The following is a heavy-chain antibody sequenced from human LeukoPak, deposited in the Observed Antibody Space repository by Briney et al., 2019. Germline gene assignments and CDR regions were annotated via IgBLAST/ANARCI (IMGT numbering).Heavy chain of an antibody. CDR2: IRNDGSST. CDR1: GFTSSSYW. D-gene: IGHD3-22*01. V-gene: IGHV3-74*01. Sequence: GGSLRLSCAASGFTSSSYWMHWVRQAPGKRPVWVARIRNDGSSTDYADSVKGRFTISRDNAKNTLYLQMNSLRAEDTAVYYCAREQGYYSVPGYWGQGTLVTVSS. J-gene: IGHJ4*02. CDR3: AREQGYYSVPGY.